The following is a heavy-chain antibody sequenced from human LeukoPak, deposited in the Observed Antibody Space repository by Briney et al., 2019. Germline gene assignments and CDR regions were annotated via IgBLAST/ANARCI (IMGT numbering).Heavy chain of an antibody. CDR3: ARDVVTYYYDSSGYLDY. CDR2: ISYDGSNK. D-gene: IGHD3-22*01. Sequence: GGSLRPSCAASGFTFSSYAMHWVRQAPGKGLEWVAVISYDGSNKYYADSVKGRFTISRDNSKNTLYLQMNSLRAEDTAVYYCARDVVTYYYDSSGYLDYWGQGTLVTVSS. V-gene: IGHV3-30-3*01. CDR1: GFTFSSYA. J-gene: IGHJ4*02.